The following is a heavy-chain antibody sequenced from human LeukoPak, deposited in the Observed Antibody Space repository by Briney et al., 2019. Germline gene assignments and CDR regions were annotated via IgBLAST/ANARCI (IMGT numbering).Heavy chain of an antibody. CDR1: GFTFSSYD. V-gene: IGHV1-18*04. D-gene: IGHD4-17*01. CDR2: ISAYNGNT. Sequence: GGSLRLSCAASGFTFSSYDMHWVRQATGQGLEWMGWISAYNGNTNYAQKLQGRVTMTTDTSTSTAYMELRSLRSDGTAVYYCARDNRHDYGDYGGGFDYWGQGTLVTVSS. J-gene: IGHJ4*02. CDR3: ARDNRHDYGDYGGGFDY.